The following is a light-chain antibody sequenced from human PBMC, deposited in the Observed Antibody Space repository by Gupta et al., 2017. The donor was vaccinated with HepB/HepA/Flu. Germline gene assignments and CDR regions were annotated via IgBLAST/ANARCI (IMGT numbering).Light chain of an antibody. CDR1: QHISSW. J-gene: IGKJ1*01. CDR2: AAS. Sequence: DIKMTQSPSSVSASVGDRVTITCRASQHISSWLAWYQQKPGKAPHLLIYAASSVQSGVPSRFSGSGTGTDFTLTISSLQPEDSATYYCLHGNSFPRTFGQGTKLEIK. V-gene: IGKV1-12*01. CDR3: LHGNSFPRT.